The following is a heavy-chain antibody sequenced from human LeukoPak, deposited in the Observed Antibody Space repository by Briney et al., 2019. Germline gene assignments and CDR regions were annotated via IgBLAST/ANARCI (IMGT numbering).Heavy chain of an antibody. Sequence: SETLSLTCTVSGGSISSYYWSWIRQPAGKGLEWIGRIYTSGSTNYNPSLKSRVTMSVDTSKNQFSLELSSVTAADTAVYYCAREVGVVPAAQGSYFDYWGQGTLVTVSS. D-gene: IGHD2-2*01. CDR3: AREVGVVPAAQGSYFDY. V-gene: IGHV4-4*07. CDR2: IYTSGST. J-gene: IGHJ4*02. CDR1: GGSISSYY.